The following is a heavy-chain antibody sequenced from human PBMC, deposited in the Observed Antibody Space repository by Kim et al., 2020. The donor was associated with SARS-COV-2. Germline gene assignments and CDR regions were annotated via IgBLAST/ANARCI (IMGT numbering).Heavy chain of an antibody. J-gene: IGHJ6*03. Sequence: DSVKGRFTISRDNAKNTLYLQMNSLRAEDTAVYYCAKEGSKYYFYYYMDVWGKGTTVTVSS. CDR3: AKEGSKYYFYYYMDV. V-gene: IGHV3-30*02. D-gene: IGHD3-10*01.